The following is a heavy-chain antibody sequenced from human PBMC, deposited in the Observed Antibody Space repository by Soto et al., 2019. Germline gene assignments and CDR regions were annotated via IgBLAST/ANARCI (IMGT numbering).Heavy chain of an antibody. CDR2: IPYDGSHQ. CDR1: GFTFSGYG. D-gene: IGHD3-3*01. J-gene: IGHJ4*02. V-gene: IGHV3-30*18. Sequence: QVQLVESGGGVVQPGKSLRLSCAASGFTFSGYGMDWVRQAPGKGLEWVAFIPYDGSHQYYADSVKGRFSISRDNSKNTLYLQMNSLRAEDTAVYYCAKLRVLEWEVQESDYWGQGTLVSVSS. CDR3: AKLRVLEWEVQESDY.